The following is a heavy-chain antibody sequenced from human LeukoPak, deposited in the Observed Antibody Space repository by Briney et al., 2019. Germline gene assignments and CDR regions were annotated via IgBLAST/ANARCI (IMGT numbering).Heavy chain of an antibody. CDR1: GGSISVYY. CDR2: IYYSGST. Sequence: SETLSLTCTVSGGSISVYYWSWIRQPPGKGLEWIGYIYYSGSTNYNPSLKSRVTISVDTSKNQFSLKLSSVTAADTAVYYCARQARWLQSPSHFDYWGQETLVTVSS. J-gene: IGHJ4*02. D-gene: IGHD5-24*01. CDR3: ARQARWLQSPSHFDY. V-gene: IGHV4-59*08.